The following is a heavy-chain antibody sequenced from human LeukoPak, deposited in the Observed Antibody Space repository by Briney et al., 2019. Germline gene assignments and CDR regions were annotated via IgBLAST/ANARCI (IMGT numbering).Heavy chain of an antibody. CDR3: ARGGYYYNSSGPIFDY. D-gene: IGHD3-22*01. J-gene: IGHJ4*02. CDR2: IYSGGST. CDR1: GFTVSSNY. V-gene: IGHV3-53*01. Sequence: GGSLRLSCAASGFTVSSNYMSWVRQAPGKGLEWVSVIYSGGSTYYADSVKGRFTISRDNSKNTLYLQMNSLRAEDTAVYYCARGGYYYNSSGPIFDYWGQGTLVTVSS.